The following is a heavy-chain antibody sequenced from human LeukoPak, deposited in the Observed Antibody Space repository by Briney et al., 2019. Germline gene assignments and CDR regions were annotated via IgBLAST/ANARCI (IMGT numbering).Heavy chain of an antibody. CDR1: GGSISSGGYY. Sequence: SETLSLTCTVSGGSISSGGYYWSWIRQHPGKGLEWIGYTYYSGSTYYNPSLKSRVTISVDTSKDQFSLKLSSVTAADTAVYYCAREEAYYYDSSGYRWFDPWGQGTLVTVSS. V-gene: IGHV4-31*03. J-gene: IGHJ5*02. CDR3: AREEAYYYDSSGYRWFDP. CDR2: TYYSGST. D-gene: IGHD3-22*01.